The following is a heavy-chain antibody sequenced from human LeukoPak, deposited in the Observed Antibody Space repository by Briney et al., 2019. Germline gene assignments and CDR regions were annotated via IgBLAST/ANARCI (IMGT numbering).Heavy chain of an antibody. V-gene: IGHV4-31*03. J-gene: IGHJ4*02. Sequence: SETLSLTCTVSGGSISSGGYYWSWIRQHPGKGLEWIGYIYYSGSTYYNPSLKSRVTISVDTSKNQFSLKLSSVTAADTAVYYCASHSGYDIDYWGQGTLVTVSS. D-gene: IGHD5-12*01. CDR3: ASHSGYDIDY. CDR2: IYYSGST. CDR1: GGSISSGGYY.